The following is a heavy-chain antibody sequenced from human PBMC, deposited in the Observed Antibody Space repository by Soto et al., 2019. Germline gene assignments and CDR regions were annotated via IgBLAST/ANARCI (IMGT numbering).Heavy chain of an antibody. CDR1: GYTFTSYY. Sequence: QVQLVQSGAEVKKPGASVKVSCKASGYTFTSYYMHWVRLAPGQGLEWMGIINPDGGGTSYAQQFQGRGIRTRATSTSTAYMEMSRLRFEDRVVYYCAVGGHYSSMDVWGHGTRVTVSS. CDR3: AVGGHYSSMDV. D-gene: IGHD4-17*01. V-gene: IGHV1-46*01. CDR2: INPDGGGT. J-gene: IGHJ6*02.